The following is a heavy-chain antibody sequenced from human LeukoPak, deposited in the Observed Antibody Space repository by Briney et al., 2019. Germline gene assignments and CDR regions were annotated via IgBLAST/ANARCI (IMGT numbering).Heavy chain of an antibody. D-gene: IGHD6-19*01. Sequence: ASVKVSPKATLYIFSSYGISSLRQARGQGVECMGRISNYKGNPNYAQKLQGRLTIPTHISTSTAYMELRRLRSEDTDVYYCARVGSGWYGLEIRKSWFDPWGQGTLVTVSS. J-gene: IGHJ5*02. CDR2: ISNYKGNP. CDR1: LYIFSSYG. V-gene: IGHV1-18*04. CDR3: ARVGSGWYGLEIRKSWFDP.